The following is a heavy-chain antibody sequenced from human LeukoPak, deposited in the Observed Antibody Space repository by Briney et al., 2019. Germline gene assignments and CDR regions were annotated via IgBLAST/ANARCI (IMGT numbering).Heavy chain of an antibody. V-gene: IGHV4-39*01. CDR3: ARHAGGIAAAGTRPFDY. J-gene: IGHJ4*02. CDR1: GNSITSGTYY. CDR2: IYYNWNT. D-gene: IGHD6-13*01. Sequence: SDTLSLTYTVSGNSITSGTYYWGWIRQPPGKGLEWTGSIYYNWNTYYNPSLKSRVTISVDTSKNQFPLKLSSVTAADTAVYYCARHAGGIAAAGTRPFDYWGQGTLVTVSS.